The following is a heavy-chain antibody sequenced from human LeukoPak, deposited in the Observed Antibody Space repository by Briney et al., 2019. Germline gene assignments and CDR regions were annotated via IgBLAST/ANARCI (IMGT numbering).Heavy chain of an antibody. Sequence: ASETLSLTCTVSGSSISTYYWSWIRQPPGKGLEWIGYIYYSGSTNYNPSLKSRVTISVDTSKNQFSLKLSSVTAADTAVYYCASVYDSSGYFGAFDIWGQGTMVTVSS. CDR3: ASVYDSSGYFGAFDI. CDR2: IYYSGST. D-gene: IGHD3-22*01. J-gene: IGHJ3*02. V-gene: IGHV4-59*01. CDR1: GSSISTYY.